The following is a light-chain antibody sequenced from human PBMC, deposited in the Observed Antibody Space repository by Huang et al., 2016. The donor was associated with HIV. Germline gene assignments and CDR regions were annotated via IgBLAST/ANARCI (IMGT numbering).Light chain of an antibody. Sequence: EIVLTQSPATLSLSPGERATLSCRASQSVSSYLAWYQQKPGQAPRLLIYDASNQATGIPARFSGSGSGTDFTLTISSLEPEDFAVYYCQQRSNWAFGQGTRLEIK. J-gene: IGKJ5*01. V-gene: IGKV3-11*01. CDR3: QQRSNWA. CDR2: DAS. CDR1: QSVSSY.